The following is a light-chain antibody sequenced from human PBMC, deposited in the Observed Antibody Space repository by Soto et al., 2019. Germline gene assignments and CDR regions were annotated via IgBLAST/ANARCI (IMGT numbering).Light chain of an antibody. Sequence: DIQMTQSPSSLSASVGDRVTITCRASQSIISYLSWYQQKPGKAPKLLIYAATTLQSGVPSRFSGSGSGTDFTLTIRSLQPEDSATYYCQQSYDILSFGGGTKVDIK. J-gene: IGKJ4*01. CDR3: QQSYDILS. CDR1: QSIISY. CDR2: AAT. V-gene: IGKV1-39*01.